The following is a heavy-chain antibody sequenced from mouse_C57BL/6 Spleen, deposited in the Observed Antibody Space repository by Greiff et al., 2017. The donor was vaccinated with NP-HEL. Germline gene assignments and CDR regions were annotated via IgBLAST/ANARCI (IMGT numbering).Heavy chain of an antibody. CDR1: GFTFSSYA. CDR3: ARGYYGNYDVAMDY. D-gene: IGHD2-1*01. CDR2: ISDGGSYT. J-gene: IGHJ4*01. V-gene: IGHV5-4*01. Sequence: EVQGVESGGGLVKPGGSLKLSCAASGFTFSSYAMSWVRQTPEKRLEWVATISDGGSYTYYPDNVKGRFTISRDNAKNNLYLQMSHLKSEDTAMYYCARGYYGNYDVAMDYWGQGTSVTVSS.